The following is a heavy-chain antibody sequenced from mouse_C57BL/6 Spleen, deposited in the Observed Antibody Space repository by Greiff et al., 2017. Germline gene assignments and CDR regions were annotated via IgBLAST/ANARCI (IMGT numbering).Heavy chain of an antibody. J-gene: IGHJ2*01. V-gene: IGHV1-81*01. CDR3: ARSNYGSLDY. CDR2: IYPRCGNT. Sequence: QVQLQQSGAELARPGASVKLSCKASGYTFTSYGISWVKQRTGQGLEWIGEIYPRCGNTYYNKKFKGKATLTADKSSSTAYVELRSLTAEDSAVYVCARSNYGSLDYWGQGTTLGVAS. D-gene: IGHD1-1*01. CDR1: GYTFTSYG.